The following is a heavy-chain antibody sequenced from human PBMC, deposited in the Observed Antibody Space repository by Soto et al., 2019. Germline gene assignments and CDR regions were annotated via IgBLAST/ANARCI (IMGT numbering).Heavy chain of an antibody. J-gene: IGHJ4*02. CDR3: TRRYNWNDNYFDY. V-gene: IGHV4-39*01. D-gene: IGHD1-20*01. Sequence: LSLTCTVSGASISVHSYYWTWIRQPPGKGLEWIGSSYYSGTTYFNPSLKSRATISVDTSKNQFSLRLTSVTAADTAIYYCTRRYNWNDNYFDYWGQGTLVTVSS. CDR1: GASISVHSYY. CDR2: SYYSGTT.